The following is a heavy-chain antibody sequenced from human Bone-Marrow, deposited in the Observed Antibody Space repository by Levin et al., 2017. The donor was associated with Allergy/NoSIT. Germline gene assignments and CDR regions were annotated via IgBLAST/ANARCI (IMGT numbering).Heavy chain of an antibody. V-gene: IGHV1-8*01. D-gene: IGHD6-19*01. CDR3: ARVLRGGWSDY. J-gene: IGHJ4*02. CDR1: GYTFNNND. Sequence: GESLKISCKASGYTFNNNDINWVRQAPGQGLEWMGWMNPGSGNTGYAQKFKGRVTMTRNTSVTTAHMELSSLRSEDTAVYYCARVLRGGWSDYWGQGTLVTVSS. CDR2: MNPGSGNT.